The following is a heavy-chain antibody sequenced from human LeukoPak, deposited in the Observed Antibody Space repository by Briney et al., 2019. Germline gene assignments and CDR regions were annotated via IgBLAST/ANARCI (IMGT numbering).Heavy chain of an antibody. CDR2: IYSSGST. J-gene: IGHJ6*03. D-gene: IGHD5-12*01. CDR1: GGSMSSYY. CDR3: ARVVYSGYDFRGAMDV. Sequence: SETLSLTCTVSGGSMSSYYWSWIRQPAGKELEWIGRIYSSGSTNHNPSLKSRVTISVDTSKNQFSLKLSSVTAADTAVYYCARVVYSGYDFRGAMDVWGKGTTVTVSS. V-gene: IGHV4-4*07.